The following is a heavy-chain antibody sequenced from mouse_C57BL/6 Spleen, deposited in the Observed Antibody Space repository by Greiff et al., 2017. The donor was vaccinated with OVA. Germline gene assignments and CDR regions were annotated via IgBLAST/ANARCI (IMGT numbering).Heavy chain of an antibody. D-gene: IGHD1-1*01. Sequence: QVQLQQPGAELVKPGASVKLSCKASGYTFTSYWMHWVKQRPGQGLEWIGMIRPNSGSTNYNEKFKSKATLTVDKSSSTAYMQLSSLTSEDSAVYYCARRYYGSSYWYFDYWGQGTTLTVSS. J-gene: IGHJ2*01. CDR1: GYTFTSYW. V-gene: IGHV1-64*01. CDR3: ARRYYGSSYWYFDY. CDR2: IRPNSGST.